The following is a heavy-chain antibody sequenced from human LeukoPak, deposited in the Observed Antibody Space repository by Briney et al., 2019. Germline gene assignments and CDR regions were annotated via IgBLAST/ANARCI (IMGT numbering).Heavy chain of an antibody. CDR3: TTARGGFSGYDY. V-gene: IGHV3-15*01. D-gene: IGHD3-22*01. CDR2: IKSKTDGGTT. Sequence: PGGSLRLSCAASGFIFSSYAMSWVRQAPGKGLEWVGRIKSKTDGGTTDYAAPVKGRFTISRDDSKNTLYLQMNSLKTEDTAVYYCTTARGGFSGYDYWGQGTLVTVSS. J-gene: IGHJ4*02. CDR1: GFIFSSYA.